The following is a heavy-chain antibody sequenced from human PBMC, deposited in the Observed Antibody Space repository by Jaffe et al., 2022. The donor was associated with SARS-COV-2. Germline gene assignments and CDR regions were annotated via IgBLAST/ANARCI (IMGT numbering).Heavy chain of an antibody. CDR1: GFTFGDYS. D-gene: IGHD4-17*01. Sequence: QVQLVESGGGLVKPGGSLRLSCAASGFTFGDYSMSWIRQAPGKGLDWVSYIRDGASATSYARSVQGRFTISRDDAKNSLYLQMNSLRADDTAVYYCAVDSADSPGIFEYWGQGVLVTVSP. CDR3: AVDSADSPGIFEY. CDR2: IRDGASAT. J-gene: IGHJ4*02. V-gene: IGHV3-11*01.